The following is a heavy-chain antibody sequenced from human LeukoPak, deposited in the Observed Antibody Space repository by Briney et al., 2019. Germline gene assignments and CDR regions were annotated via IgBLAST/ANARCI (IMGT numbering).Heavy chain of an antibody. CDR1: GFTFDDYG. Sequence: GGSLRLSCAASGFTFDDYGMSWVRQAPGKGLGWVSGINWNGGSTGYADSVKGRFTISRDNAKNSLYLQMNSLRAEDTAVYYCARGRYYYDSSGYPVWGQGTLVTVSS. V-gene: IGHV3-20*04. J-gene: IGHJ4*02. CDR3: ARGRYYYDSSGYPV. D-gene: IGHD3-22*01. CDR2: INWNGGST.